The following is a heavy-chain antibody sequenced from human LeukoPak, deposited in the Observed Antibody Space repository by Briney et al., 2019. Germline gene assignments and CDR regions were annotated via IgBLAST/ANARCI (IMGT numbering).Heavy chain of an antibody. V-gene: IGHV3-30-3*01. CDR3: ARDSTIGYYDFWSLHY. CDR1: GFTFSSYA. J-gene: IGHJ4*02. CDR2: ISYDGSNK. D-gene: IGHD3-3*01. Sequence: GGSLRLSCAASGFTFSSYAMHWVRQAPGKGLEWVAVISYDGSNKYYADSVKGRFTISRDNSKNTLYLQMNSLRAEDTAVYYCARDSTIGYYDFWSLHYWGQGTLVTVSS.